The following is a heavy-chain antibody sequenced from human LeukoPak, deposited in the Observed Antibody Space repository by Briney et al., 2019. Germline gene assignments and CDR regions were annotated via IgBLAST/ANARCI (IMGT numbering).Heavy chain of an antibody. D-gene: IGHD3-9*01. J-gene: IGHJ6*02. Sequence: GGSLRLSCAASGFTFSSYAMSWVRQAPGKGLEWVSAISGSGGSTYYADSVKGRFTISRDNSKNTLYLQMNSLRAEDTAVYYCAKADILTGYYKRYDYYYYGMDVWGQRTTVTVSS. V-gene: IGHV3-23*01. CDR1: GFTFSSYA. CDR3: AKADILTGYYKRYDYYYYGMDV. CDR2: ISGSGGST.